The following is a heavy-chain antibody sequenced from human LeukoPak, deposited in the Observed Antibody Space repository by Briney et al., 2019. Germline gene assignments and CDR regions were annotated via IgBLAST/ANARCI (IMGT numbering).Heavy chain of an antibody. J-gene: IGHJ4*02. V-gene: IGHV3-7*01. Sequence: PGRSLRLSCAASGFTFSSYAMHWVRQAPGKGLEWVANITQDGSNKYYVDSVKGRFTISRDNSKNSLYLQMNSLRAEDTAVYYCARVGSSWYLGYYFDYWGQGTLFTVSS. CDR2: ITQDGSNK. CDR3: ARVGSSWYLGYYFDY. D-gene: IGHD6-13*01. CDR1: GFTFSSYA.